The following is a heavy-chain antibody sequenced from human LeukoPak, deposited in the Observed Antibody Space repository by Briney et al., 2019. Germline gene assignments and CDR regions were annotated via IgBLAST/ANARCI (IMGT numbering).Heavy chain of an antibody. V-gene: IGHV4-61*02. CDR3: ARDRGITTARGVPSWFDP. CDR2: IYTTGSP. Sequence: PSETLSLTCTVSGGSISSSNYYWTWIRQPAGKGLEWIGRIYTTGSPSYSPSLKSRVTISVDTSTNQFSLELTSVSAADTAVYYCARDRGITTARGVPSWFDPWGQGTLVTVSS. CDR1: GGSISSSNYY. D-gene: IGHD3-10*01. J-gene: IGHJ5*02.